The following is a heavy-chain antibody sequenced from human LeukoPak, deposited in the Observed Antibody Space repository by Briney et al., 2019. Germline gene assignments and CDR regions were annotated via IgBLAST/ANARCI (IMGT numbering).Heavy chain of an antibody. CDR1: GYTFTSYG. Sequence: ASVKVSCKASGYTFTSYGISWVRQAPGQGLEWMGWISAYNGNTNYAQKLQGRVTMTTDTSTSTAYMELRSLRSDDTAVYYCARDLTVAGTELSGFDYWGQGTLVTVSS. CDR2: ISAYNGNT. J-gene: IGHJ4*02. V-gene: IGHV1-18*01. CDR3: ARDLTVAGTELSGFDY. D-gene: IGHD6-19*01.